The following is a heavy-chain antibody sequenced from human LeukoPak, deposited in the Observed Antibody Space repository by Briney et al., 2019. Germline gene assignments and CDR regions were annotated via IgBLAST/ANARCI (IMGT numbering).Heavy chain of an antibody. Sequence: GASVKVSCKASGYTFTSYGISWVRQAPGQRLEWMGWISAYNGNTNYAQKLQGRVTMTTDTSTSTAYMELRSLRSDDTAVYYCARDRVTMIVVAQGFDPWGQGTLVTVSS. V-gene: IGHV1-18*01. CDR2: ISAYNGNT. D-gene: IGHD3-22*01. J-gene: IGHJ5*02. CDR3: ARDRVTMIVVAQGFDP. CDR1: GYTFTSYG.